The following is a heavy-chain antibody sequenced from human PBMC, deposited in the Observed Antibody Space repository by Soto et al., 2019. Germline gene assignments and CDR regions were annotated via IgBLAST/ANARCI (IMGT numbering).Heavy chain of an antibody. Sequence: GGSLRLSCATSGFSFSNSAILWVRQASGQGLEWVGRISSKTYNYATAYAASVKGRFTISRDDSESTVYLQVNSLKTEDTGIYYCTTDSYSTMILVSFDYRGHGTLVTVSS. CDR1: GFSFSNSA. J-gene: IGHJ4*01. V-gene: IGHV3-73*01. CDR3: TTDSYSTMILVSFDY. CDR2: ISSKTYNYAT. D-gene: IGHD3-22*01.